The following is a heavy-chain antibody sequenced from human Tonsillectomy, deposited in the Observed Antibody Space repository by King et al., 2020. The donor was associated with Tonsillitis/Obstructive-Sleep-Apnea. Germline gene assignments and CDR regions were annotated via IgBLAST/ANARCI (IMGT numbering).Heavy chain of an antibody. V-gene: IGHV1-2*02. CDR3: ARCYCMSARCHLGRHYYGMDV. D-gene: IGHD2-2*01. CDR1: GYTFIGYY. J-gene: IGHJ6*02. CDR2: INPNSGGT. Sequence: VQLVESGAEVKKPGASVKVSCKASGYTFIGYYIYWVRQAPGQGLEWMGWINPNSGGTNYAQKFQGRVTMTRDTSSSTAYMELSSLRSDDTAVYYCARCYCMSARCHLGRHYYGMDVWGQGTTVTVSS.